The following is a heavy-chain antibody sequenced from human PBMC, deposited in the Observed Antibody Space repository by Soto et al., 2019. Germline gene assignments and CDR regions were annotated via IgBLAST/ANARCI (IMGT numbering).Heavy chain of an antibody. D-gene: IGHD1-7*01. CDR3: AKLPRLDGMDV. V-gene: IGHV4-38-2*01. J-gene: IGHJ6*02. CDR1: GYSISSGHS. Sequence: PSETLSLTCAVSGYSISSGHSWGWIRQPPGKGLEWIGSIFHTGSTYYNPSLKSRVTLSVDTSKNQFSLKLSSVTAADTAVYFCAKLPRLDGMDVWGQGTTVTVSS. CDR2: IFHTGST.